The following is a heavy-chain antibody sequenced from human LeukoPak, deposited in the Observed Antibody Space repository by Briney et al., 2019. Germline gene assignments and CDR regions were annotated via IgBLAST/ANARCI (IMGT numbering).Heavy chain of an antibody. CDR3: ARDLGIAARSYWYFDL. CDR1: GYTFTSYY. J-gene: IGHJ2*01. Sequence: ASVKVSCKASGYTFTSYYMHWGRQAPGQGLEWMGIINPSGGSTSYAQKFQGRVTMTRDTSTSTVYMELSSLRSEDTAVYYCARDLGIAARSYWYFDLWGRGTLVTVSS. CDR2: INPSGGST. D-gene: IGHD6-13*01. V-gene: IGHV1-46*03.